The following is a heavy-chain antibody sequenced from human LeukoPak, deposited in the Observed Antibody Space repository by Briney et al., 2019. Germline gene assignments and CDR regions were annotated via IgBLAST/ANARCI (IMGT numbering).Heavy chain of an antibody. V-gene: IGHV3-23*01. CDR1: GFTFSSYA. CDR2: ISGSGGST. J-gene: IGHJ3*02. Sequence: PGGSLRPSCAASGFTFSSYAMSWVRQAPGKGLEWVSAISGSGGSTYYADSVKGRFTISRDNAKNSLYLQMNSLRAEDTAVYYCARDQSHAFDIWGQGTMVTVSS. CDR3: ARDQSHAFDI.